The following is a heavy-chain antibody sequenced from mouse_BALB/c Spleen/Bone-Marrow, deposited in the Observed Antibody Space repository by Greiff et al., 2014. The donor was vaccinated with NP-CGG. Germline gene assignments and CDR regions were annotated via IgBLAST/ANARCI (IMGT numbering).Heavy chain of an antibody. CDR1: GYTFTEYT. V-gene: IGHV1-18*01. Sequence: EVQLQQSGPELVEPGASVKISCKTSGYTFTEYTTHWVKQSHGKSLEWIGGINPNNGGTSYNQRFKGKATLTVDKSSSTAYMELRSLTSKDPAVYYCAREAYYYGSSPGWFAYWGQGTLVTVSA. J-gene: IGHJ3*01. CDR2: INPNNGGT. CDR3: AREAYYYGSSPGWFAY. D-gene: IGHD1-1*01.